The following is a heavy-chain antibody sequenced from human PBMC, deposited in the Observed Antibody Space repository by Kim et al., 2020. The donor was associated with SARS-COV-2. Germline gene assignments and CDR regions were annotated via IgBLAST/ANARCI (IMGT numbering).Heavy chain of an antibody. CDR1: GGSISSSNW. D-gene: IGHD6-19*01. J-gene: IGHJ4*02. V-gene: IGHV4-4*02. CDR2: IYHSGST. Sequence: SETLSLTCAVSGGSISSSNWWSWVRQPPGKGLEWIGEIYHSGSTNYNPSLKSRVTISVDKSKNQFSLKLSSVTAADTAVYYCARDASSGWDKYYFDCWGQGTLVTVSS. CDR3: ARDASSGWDKYYFDC.